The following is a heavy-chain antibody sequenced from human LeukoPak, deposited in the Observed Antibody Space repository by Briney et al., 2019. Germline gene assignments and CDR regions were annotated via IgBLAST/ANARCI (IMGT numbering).Heavy chain of an antibody. CDR2: TTNRPNAHTT. Sequence: GGSLRLSCAASGFTFTNHYMDWVRQAPGMGLEWIARTTNRPNAHTTSYAASVTGRFTVSRDDSNNLLHLQMSSLKSDDTAVYYCGRDTSTAIDYWGRGTLVTVSS. CDR1: GFTFTNHY. V-gene: IGHV3-72*01. CDR3: GRDTSTAIDY. J-gene: IGHJ4*02. D-gene: IGHD5-18*01.